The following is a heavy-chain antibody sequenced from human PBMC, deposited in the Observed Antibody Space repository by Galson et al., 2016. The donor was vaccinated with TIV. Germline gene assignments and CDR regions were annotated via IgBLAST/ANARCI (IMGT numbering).Heavy chain of an antibody. D-gene: IGHD3-22*01. CDR1: GYTFTSYD. CDR3: ARGPLEYSDSSGFHWYFDL. CDR2: MNPNSANT. J-gene: IGHJ2*01. Sequence: SVKVSCKASGYTFTSYDIHWVRQATGQGLEWMGWMNPNSANTGFAQKFQGRVTMTRNTSITTAYMGLSSLRSEDTAVYYCARGPLEYSDSSGFHWYFDLWGRGTLLTVSS. V-gene: IGHV1-8*01.